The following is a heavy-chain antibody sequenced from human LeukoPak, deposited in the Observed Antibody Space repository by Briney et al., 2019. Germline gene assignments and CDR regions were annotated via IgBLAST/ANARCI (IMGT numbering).Heavy chain of an antibody. J-gene: IGHJ4*02. Sequence: GGSLRLSCAASGFTFSSYWMHWVRQAPGKGLVWVSRIDSDGSSTSYADSVKGRFTISRDNAKNTLYLQMNSLRAEDTAVYYCAKAGRWELPTADYFDYWGQGTLVTVSS. D-gene: IGHD1-26*01. V-gene: IGHV3-74*01. CDR3: AKAGRWELPTADYFDY. CDR1: GFTFSSYW. CDR2: IDSDGSST.